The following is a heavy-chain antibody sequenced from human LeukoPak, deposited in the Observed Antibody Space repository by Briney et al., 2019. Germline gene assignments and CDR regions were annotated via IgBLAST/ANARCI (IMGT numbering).Heavy chain of an antibody. CDR1: GYTLTELS. CDR2: FDPEDGET. D-gene: IGHD6-19*01. CDR3: ARDIAVAGTLDAFDI. Sequence: ASVKVSCKVSGYTLTELSMHWVRQAPGKGLEWMGGFDPEDGETIYAQKFQGRVTMTEDTSTDTAYMELSSLRSEDTAVYYCARDIAVAGTLDAFDIWGQGTMVTVSS. V-gene: IGHV1-24*01. J-gene: IGHJ3*02.